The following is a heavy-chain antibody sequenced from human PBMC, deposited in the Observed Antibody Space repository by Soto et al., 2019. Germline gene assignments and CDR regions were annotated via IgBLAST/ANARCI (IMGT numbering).Heavy chain of an antibody. J-gene: IGHJ5*02. CDR2: IIPIFGTA. CDR3: AGGVDGGNRHWLVLLDP. D-gene: IGHD2-15*01. V-gene: IGHV1-69*06. Sequence: QVQLVQSGAEVKKPGSSVKVSCKASGGTFSSYAISWVRQAPGQGLEWMGGIIPIFGTANYAQKFPGRVTINADKSTSTGYMELSSLRSEDTAVYYCAGGVDGGNRHWLVLLDPLGQGTLVTVS. CDR1: GGTFSSYA.